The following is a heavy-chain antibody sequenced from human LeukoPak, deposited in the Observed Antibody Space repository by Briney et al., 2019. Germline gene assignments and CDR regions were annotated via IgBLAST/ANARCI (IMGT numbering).Heavy chain of an antibody. J-gene: IGHJ6*03. V-gene: IGHV3-48*03. CDR3: ARGGVTKNYYYYYMDV. Sequence: GESLRLSCAASGFTFSSYEMNWVRQAPGKGLEWVSYISSSGSTIYYADSVKGRFTISRDNAKNSLYLQMNSLRAEDTAVYYCARGGVTKNYYYYYMDVWGKGTTVTISS. CDR1: GFTFSSYE. CDR2: ISSSGSTI. D-gene: IGHD4-17*01.